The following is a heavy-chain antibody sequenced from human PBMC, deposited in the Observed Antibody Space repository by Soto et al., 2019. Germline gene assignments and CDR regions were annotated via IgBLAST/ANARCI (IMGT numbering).Heavy chain of an antibody. CDR2: IIPIFGTA. D-gene: IGHD4-17*01. Sequence: QVQLVQSGAEVKKPGSSVKVSCKASGGTFSSYAISWVRQAPGQGLEWMGGIIPIFGTANYAQKFQGRGTITADESTSTAYMERSSLRSEDTTVYYCARLDYAGNDYYYYYGMVVWGQGTTVTVSS. CDR3: ARLDYAGNDYYYYYGMVV. J-gene: IGHJ6*02. CDR1: GGTFSSYA. V-gene: IGHV1-69*01.